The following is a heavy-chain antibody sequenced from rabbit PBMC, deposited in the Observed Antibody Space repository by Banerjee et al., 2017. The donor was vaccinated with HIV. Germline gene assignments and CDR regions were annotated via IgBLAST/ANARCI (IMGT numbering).Heavy chain of an antibody. J-gene: IGHJ4*01. CDR2: IYGGSSGS. Sequence: QEQLEESGGDLVKPGASLTLTCTASGFSFSRNYYMCWVRQAPGKGLEWIACIYGGSSGSYYASWAKGRFTISKTSSTTVTLQMTSLTAADTATYFCARAGGFENYFNLWGPGTLVTVS. V-gene: IGHV1S45*01. CDR3: ARAGGFENYFNL. CDR1: GFSFSRNYY. D-gene: IGHD1-1*01.